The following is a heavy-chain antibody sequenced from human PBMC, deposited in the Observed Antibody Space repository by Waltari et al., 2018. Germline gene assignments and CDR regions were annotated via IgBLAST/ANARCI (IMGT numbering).Heavy chain of an antibody. Sequence: QVQLQESGPGLVKPSETLSLTCAVSGYSISSGYYWGWIRQPPGKGLEWIGSIYHSGSTYYNPALKSRVTISVDTSKNQFSLKLSSVTAADTAVYYCARYKRVATISGFDYWGQGTLVTVSS. CDR3: ARYKRVATISGFDY. CDR1: GYSISSGYY. D-gene: IGHD5-12*01. V-gene: IGHV4-38-2*01. CDR2: IYHSGST. J-gene: IGHJ4*02.